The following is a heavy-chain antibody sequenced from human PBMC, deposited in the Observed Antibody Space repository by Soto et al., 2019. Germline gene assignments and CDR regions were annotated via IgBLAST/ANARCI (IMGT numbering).Heavy chain of an antibody. J-gene: IGHJ4*02. CDR2: IYYSGST. D-gene: IGHD3-10*01. CDR3: ARLPYYYGPYYFDY. Sequence: SETLSRSCAVSGGSISSYYWSWMRQPPGKGLEWIGYIYYSGSTNYNPSLKSRVTISVDTSKNQFSLKLSSVTAADTAVYYCARLPYYYGPYYFDYWGQGTLVTVSS. CDR1: GGSISSYY. V-gene: IGHV4-59*01.